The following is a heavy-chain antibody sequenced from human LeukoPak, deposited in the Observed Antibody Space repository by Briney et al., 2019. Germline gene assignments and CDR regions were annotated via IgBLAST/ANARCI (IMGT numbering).Heavy chain of an antibody. CDR1: GYSFTSYW. Sequence: GESLKISCKGSGYSFTSYWIGWVRQMPGKGLEWMGIIYPGDSDTRYSPSLQGQVTISADKSISTAYLQWSSLKASDTAMYYCARWEQDYYDSSGYYKLDYWGQGTLVTVSS. J-gene: IGHJ4*02. D-gene: IGHD3-22*01. CDR3: ARWEQDYYDSSGYYKLDY. CDR2: IYPGDSDT. V-gene: IGHV5-51*01.